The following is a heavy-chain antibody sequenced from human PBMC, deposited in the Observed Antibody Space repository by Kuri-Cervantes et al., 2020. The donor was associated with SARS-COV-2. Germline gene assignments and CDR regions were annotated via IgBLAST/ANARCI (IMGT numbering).Heavy chain of an antibody. CDR1: GFTFDDYG. CDR3: ARDHHCSSTSCYSLFDY. D-gene: IGHD2-2*01. J-gene: IGHJ4*02. CDR2: ISSSGSTR. V-gene: IGHV3-48*01. Sequence: GGSLRLSCAASGFTFDDYGMSWVRQAPGKGLECVSYISSSGSTRYYADSVKGRFIISRDNAKNSLYLQMNSLRAEDTAVYYCARDHHCSSTSCYSLFDYWGQGTLVTVSS.